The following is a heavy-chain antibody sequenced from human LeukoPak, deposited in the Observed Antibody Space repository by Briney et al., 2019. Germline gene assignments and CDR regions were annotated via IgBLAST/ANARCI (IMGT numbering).Heavy chain of an antibody. J-gene: IGHJ4*02. Sequence: ETLSLTCTVSGGSISSSYWSWVRQAPGKGLEWVSGISPSGDITYYADSVKGRFTISRDNSKNTLYLEVIRLTPEDSAVYYCAKDDAWLRFGEWSQGTLVTVSS. V-gene: IGHV3-23*01. D-gene: IGHD5-12*01. CDR2: ISPSGDIT. CDR3: AKDDAWLRFGE. CDR1: GGSISSSY.